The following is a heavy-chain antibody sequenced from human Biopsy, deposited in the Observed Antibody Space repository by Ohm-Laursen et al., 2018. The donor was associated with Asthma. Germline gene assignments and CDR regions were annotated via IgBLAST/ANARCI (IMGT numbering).Heavy chain of an antibody. CDR3: AESQVGYSSCWCLLLKKIYYSGMDV. D-gene: IGHD6-19*01. V-gene: IGHV1-69*13. Sequence: SVKVSCKASGGTFSNFAISWVRQAPGQGLEWLGGIMIDFGKTNYAQKFQDRVTITADESTSTAYMEVTSLRSEDMAIYYCAESQVGYSSCWCLLLKKIYYSGMDVWGQGAAVTVS. CDR2: IMIDFGKT. CDR1: GGTFSNFA. J-gene: IGHJ6*02.